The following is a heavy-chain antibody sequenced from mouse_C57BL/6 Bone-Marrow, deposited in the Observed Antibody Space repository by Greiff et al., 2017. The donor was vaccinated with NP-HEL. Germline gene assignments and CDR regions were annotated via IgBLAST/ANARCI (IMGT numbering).Heavy chain of an antibody. CDR3: ARQSFPLLRPFAY. CDR2: INPSSGYT. D-gene: IGHD1-1*01. Sequence: QVQLQQSGAELAKPGASVKLSCKASGYTFTSYWMHWVKQRPGQGLEWIGYINPSSGYTKYNQKFKDKATLTADKSSSTAYMQLSSLTYEDSAGYYCARQSFPLLRPFAYWGQGTLVTVSA. J-gene: IGHJ3*01. CDR1: GYTFTSYW. V-gene: IGHV1-7*01.